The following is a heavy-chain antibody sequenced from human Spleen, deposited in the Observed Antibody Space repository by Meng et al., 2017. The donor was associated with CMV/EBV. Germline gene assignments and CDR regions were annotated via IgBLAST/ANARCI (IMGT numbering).Heavy chain of an antibody. CDR1: GFSLTCGGVN. V-gene: IGHV2-5*01. J-gene: IGHJ4*02. CDR2: IYWNDDK. Sequence: GFSLTCGGVNVGWIRQPPGKALAWLALIYWNDDKRYRPSMKSRLSITRDTSKNQVVLTMTNMDPVDTATYYCTQGSSGWTPPPFHFWGQGTLVTVSS. CDR3: TQGSSGWTPPPFHF. D-gene: IGHD6-19*01.